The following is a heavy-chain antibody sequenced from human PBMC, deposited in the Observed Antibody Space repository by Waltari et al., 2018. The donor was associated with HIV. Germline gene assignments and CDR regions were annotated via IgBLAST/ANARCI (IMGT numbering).Heavy chain of an antibody. V-gene: IGHV3-23*01. D-gene: IGHD1-26*01. Sequence: EVQLLESGGAFVQPGGSLRLSCAASGFTFSNYALNWVRQVPGKGLGGVSGISDMVTETYDAYSVRGGLTISRDNPKNTRYLQRNSLRAEDTAVYYCAKPLSSSYYSVHYCYGMDVWGQGTTVTVSS. J-gene: IGHJ6*02. CDR1: GFTFSNYA. CDR2: ISDMVTET. CDR3: AKPLSSSYYSVHYCYGMDV.